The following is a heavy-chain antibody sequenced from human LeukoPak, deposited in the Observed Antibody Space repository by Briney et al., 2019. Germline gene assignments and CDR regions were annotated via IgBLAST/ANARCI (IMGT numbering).Heavy chain of an antibody. V-gene: IGHV3-48*03. Sequence: GGSLRLSCAASGFTFSYFEMNWVRQAPGKGLEWVSYIDGTGTTIYYADSVKGRFTISRDNAKNSLYLQMNSPRAEDTAIYYCARMTTSSHYFDYWGQGTLATVSS. D-gene: IGHD4-17*01. CDR2: IDGTGTTI. CDR3: ARMTTSSHYFDY. CDR1: GFTFSYFE. J-gene: IGHJ4*02.